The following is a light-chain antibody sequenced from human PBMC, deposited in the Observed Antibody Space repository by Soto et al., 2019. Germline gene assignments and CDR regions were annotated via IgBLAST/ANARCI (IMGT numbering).Light chain of an antibody. CDR2: GAS. J-gene: IGKJ2*01. CDR3: QQYSSSPPMYT. V-gene: IGKV3-20*01. Sequence: EIVLTQSPGTLSLSPGERATLSCRASQSVNSRFLAWYQQKPGQAPRLLMYGASTRATGIPDRFSGSGSGADFTLTISRLEPEDFAVYYCQQYSSSPPMYTFGQGTKLEIK. CDR1: QSVNSRF.